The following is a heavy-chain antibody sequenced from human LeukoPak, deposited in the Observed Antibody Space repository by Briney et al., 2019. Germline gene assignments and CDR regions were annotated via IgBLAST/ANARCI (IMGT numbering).Heavy chain of an antibody. V-gene: IGHV3-20*04. CDR2: INRNGGTT. Sequence: GGSLRLSCAGSGFTFDDYGMSWVRQAPGKGLEWVSGINRNGGTTGYADSVRGRFTISRDNAKNSLYLQMNSLRAEDTAVYYCARDRWDYDYSKYYFDYWGQGTLVTVSS. D-gene: IGHD4-11*01. J-gene: IGHJ4*02. CDR3: ARDRWDYDYSKYYFDY. CDR1: GFTFDDYG.